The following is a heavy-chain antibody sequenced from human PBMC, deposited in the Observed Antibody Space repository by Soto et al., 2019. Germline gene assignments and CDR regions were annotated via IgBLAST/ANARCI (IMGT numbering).Heavy chain of an antibody. CDR3: ARVGFSSSGSYNKRGIYFDY. V-gene: IGHV1-2*04. J-gene: IGHJ4*02. CDR2: INPNSGGT. Sequence: ASVKVSCKASGYTFTGYYMHWVRQAPGQGLEWMGWINPNSGGTNYAQKFQGWVTMTRDTSISTAYMELSRLRSDDTAVYYCARVGFSSSGSYNKRGIYFDYWGQGTLVTVSS. D-gene: IGHD3-10*01. CDR1: GYTFTGYY.